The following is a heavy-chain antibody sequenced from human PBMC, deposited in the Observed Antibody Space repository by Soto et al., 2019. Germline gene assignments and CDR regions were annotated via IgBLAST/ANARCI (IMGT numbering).Heavy chain of an antibody. V-gene: IGHV1-18*01. J-gene: IGHJ4*02. D-gene: IGHD3-22*01. CDR3: ARGKNYYDSSGYYDY. CDR2: ISAYNGNT. Sequence: ASVKVSCKASGYTFTSYGISWVRQAPGQGLEWMGWISAYNGNTNYAQKLQGRVTMTTDTSTSTAYMELRSLRSDDTAVYYCARGKNYYDSSGYYDYWGQGTLVTVSS. CDR1: GYTFTSYG.